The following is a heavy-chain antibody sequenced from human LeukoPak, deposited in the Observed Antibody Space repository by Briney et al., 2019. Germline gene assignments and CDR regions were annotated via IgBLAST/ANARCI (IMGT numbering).Heavy chain of an antibody. CDR3: ATFRRFLEWAFDY. D-gene: IGHD3-3*01. J-gene: IGHJ4*02. CDR1: GFTFSSYA. CDR2: ISGSGGST. V-gene: IGHV3-23*01. Sequence: GGSLRLSCAASGFTFSSYAMSWVRQAPGKGLEWVSAISGSGGSTYYADSVKGRFTISRDNSKNTLYLQLNTLRAEDTAVYYCATFRRFLEWAFDYWGQGTLVTVSS.